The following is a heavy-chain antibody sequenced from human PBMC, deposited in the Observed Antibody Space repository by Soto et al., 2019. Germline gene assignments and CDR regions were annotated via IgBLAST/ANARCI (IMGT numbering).Heavy chain of an antibody. V-gene: IGHV2-5*02. D-gene: IGHD1-1*01. CDR1: GFSLYTGGLG. CDR2: LYWDDTR. J-gene: IGHJ6*03. CDR3: AHYTTDTYFDV. Sequence: QITLKESSPTLVKPTQTLTLTCSFSGFSLYTGGLGVCWIRQPPGKALEWLALLYWDDTRRYNPSLKNTLTIAKDTSENQVVLTVTDMGPVDTGTYFCAHYTTDTYFDVWGKGATVTVSS.